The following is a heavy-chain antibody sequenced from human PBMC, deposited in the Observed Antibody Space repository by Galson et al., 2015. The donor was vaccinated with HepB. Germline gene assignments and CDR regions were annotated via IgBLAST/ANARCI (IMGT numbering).Heavy chain of an antibody. CDR1: GYTFTSYG. J-gene: IGHJ4*02. D-gene: IGHD4-17*01. Sequence: CKASGYTFTSYGISWVRQAPGQGLEWMGWISAYNGNTNYAQKLQGRVTVTRDTSTSTDYMELSSLRSEDTAVYYCARDGGHYGDLDYWGQGTLVTVSS. CDR3: ARDGGHYGDLDY. CDR2: ISAYNGNT. V-gene: IGHV1-18*04.